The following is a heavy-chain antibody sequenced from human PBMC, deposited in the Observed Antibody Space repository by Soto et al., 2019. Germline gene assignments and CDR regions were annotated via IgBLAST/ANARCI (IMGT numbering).Heavy chain of an antibody. CDR1: GFTFSSYA. V-gene: IGHV3-30*01. CDR3: ARFLKIVGVTTGGMDV. CDR2: ISSDGSSK. J-gene: IGHJ6*02. D-gene: IGHD3-22*01. Sequence: AGSLTLSCAASGFTFSSYAIHCVRQARGKGLDWVAVISSDGSSKYYADSVKGLFTIPIDNSKNTLYLQINNLRAEDTAVYYCARFLKIVGVTTGGMDVWTQGTTVTVSS.